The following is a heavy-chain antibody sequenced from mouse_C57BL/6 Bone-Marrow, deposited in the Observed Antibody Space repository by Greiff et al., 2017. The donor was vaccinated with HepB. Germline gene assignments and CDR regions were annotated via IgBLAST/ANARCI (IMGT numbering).Heavy chain of an antibody. CDR2: ISYDGSN. V-gene: IGHV3-6*01. J-gene: IGHJ4*01. Sequence: EVKLQESGPGLVKPSQSLSLTCSVTGYSITSGYYWNWIRQFPGNKLELMGYISYDGSNNYNPSLKNRISITRDTSKNQFFLKLNSVTTEDTATYYCARGGGDYAMDYWGQGTSVTVSS. CDR3: ARGGGDYAMDY. CDR1: GYSITSGYY.